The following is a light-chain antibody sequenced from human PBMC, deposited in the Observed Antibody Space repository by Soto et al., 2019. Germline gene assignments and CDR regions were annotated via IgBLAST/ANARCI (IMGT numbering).Light chain of an antibody. CDR2: HAS. J-gene: IGKJ1*01. Sequence: DIQMKHSPSTLPTSEGDRVTIICRASLSICNWLAWHQQKPGPAPKVLIYHASNLQGGVTSRFSGSGSGTEFTLTISRLQPDDFETYYCQQYNSYSFGQGTKVDIK. V-gene: IGKV1-5*02. CDR3: QQYNSYS. CDR1: LSICNW.